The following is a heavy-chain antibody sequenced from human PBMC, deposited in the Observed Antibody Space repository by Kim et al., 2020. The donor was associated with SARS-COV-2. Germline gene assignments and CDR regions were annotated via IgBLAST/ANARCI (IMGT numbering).Heavy chain of an antibody. CDR2: GST. Sequence: GSTYNAASVKGRFTISRDSAKNTLSLQMSSLRAEDTAVYYCATRLGYGMDVWGQGTTVTVSS. J-gene: IGHJ6*02. CDR3: ATRLGYGMDV. V-gene: IGHV3-53*01.